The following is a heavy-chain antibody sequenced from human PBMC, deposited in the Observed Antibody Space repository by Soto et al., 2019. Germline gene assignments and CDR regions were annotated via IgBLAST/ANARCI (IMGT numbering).Heavy chain of an antibody. Sequence: PSETLSLTCTVSGGSISTYYWSWIRQPPGKGLEWIGYIIYSGSTNYSPPPKSRVTISIDKSTNQFSLKLSSVTAADTAVYYCARDGARAEGAFDYWGQGTLVTVSS. CDR1: GGSISTYY. CDR3: ARDGARAEGAFDY. V-gene: IGHV4-59*01. CDR2: IIYSGST. D-gene: IGHD3-16*01. J-gene: IGHJ4*02.